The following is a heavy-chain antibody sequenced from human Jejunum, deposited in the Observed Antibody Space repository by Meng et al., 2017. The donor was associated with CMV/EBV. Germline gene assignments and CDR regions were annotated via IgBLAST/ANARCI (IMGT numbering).Heavy chain of an antibody. CDR3: ARDFGVPASAIDY. CDR2: IIPLLDST. D-gene: IGHD3-3*01. CDR1: GGTVSSYV. V-gene: IGHV1-69*06. J-gene: IGHJ4*01. Sequence: KVSGGTVSSYVITWVRQAPGQGLEWMGEIIPLLDSTDYAQKFQDRVAITADKSTTTAYLDLRNLTSEDTAVYYCARDFGVPASAIDYWGHGTVVTVSS.